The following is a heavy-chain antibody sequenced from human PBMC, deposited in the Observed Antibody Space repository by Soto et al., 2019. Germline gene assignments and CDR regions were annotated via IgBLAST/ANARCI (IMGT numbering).Heavy chain of an antibody. V-gene: IGHV3-30-3*01. CDR2: ISYDGSNK. D-gene: IGHD3-3*01. Sequence: QVQLVESGGGVVQPGRSLRLSCAASGFTFSSYAMHWVRQAPGKGLEWVAVISYDGSNKYYADSVKGRFTISRDNSKNTLYLQMNSLRAEDTAVYYCARDWGYLRLSWDAFDIWGQGTMVTVSS. CDR1: GFTFSSYA. J-gene: IGHJ3*02. CDR3: ARDWGYLRLSWDAFDI.